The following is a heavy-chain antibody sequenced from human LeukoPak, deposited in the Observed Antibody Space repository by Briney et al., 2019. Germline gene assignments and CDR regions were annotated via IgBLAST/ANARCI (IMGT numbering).Heavy chain of an antibody. J-gene: IGHJ4*02. D-gene: IGHD3-16*01. CDR3: ARGRDLGQDY. V-gene: IGHV4-59*02. CDR2: IYYSGSP. CDR1: GASVNSFY. Sequence: PSETLSLTCTVSGASVNSFYWNWIRQPPGKGLEWIGYIYYSGSPNYNPSLKSRVTMSMDTSKNQFSLKLNSVTAADTAVYFCARGRDLGQDYWGQGTLVTVSS.